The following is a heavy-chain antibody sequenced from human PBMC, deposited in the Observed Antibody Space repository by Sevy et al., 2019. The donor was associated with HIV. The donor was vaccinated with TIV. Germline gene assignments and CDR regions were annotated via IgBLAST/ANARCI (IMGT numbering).Heavy chain of an antibody. D-gene: IGHD4-17*01. V-gene: IGHV3-30-3*01. CDR1: GFAFSNYYA. CDR2: ISYDGSDK. J-gene: IGHJ6*02. CDR3: ARPRANYVDHYFFYAMDV. Sequence: GESLKISCAASGFAFSNYYAMHWVRQAPGKGLEWVALISYDGSDKYYADSVKGRFTISRDNFKNTLFLQMNSLTTEDTAVYYCARPRANYVDHYFFYAMDVWGHGTTVTVSS.